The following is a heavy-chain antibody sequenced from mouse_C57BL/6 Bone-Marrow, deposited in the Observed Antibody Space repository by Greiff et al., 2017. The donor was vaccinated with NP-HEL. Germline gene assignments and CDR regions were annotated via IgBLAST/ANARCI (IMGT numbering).Heavy chain of an antibody. V-gene: IGHV10-3*01. CDR2: IRSKSSNYPT. Sequence: EVKLVESGGGLVQPKGSLILSCAASGFTFNTYAMHWVRQAPGKGLAWVARIRSKSSNYPTYYAHSVKDRFYSSRDDSQSMLYLQMNNLETEDTAMYYCVSENFDVWGTGTTVTVSS. CDR1: GFTFNTYA. CDR3: VSENFDV. J-gene: IGHJ1*03.